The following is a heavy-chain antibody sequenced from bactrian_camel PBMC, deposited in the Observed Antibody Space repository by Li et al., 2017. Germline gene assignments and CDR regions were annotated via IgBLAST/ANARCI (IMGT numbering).Heavy chain of an antibody. CDR3: ATDQGAWSVFDFAY. Sequence: VQLVESGGGVVQAGGSLRLSCTSSELVMADYTMGWFRQAPGKEHEGVSVMISTGGRTYYADSVKGRFTISRDNAKNTLYLEMNSLKPEDTAMYYCATDQGAWSVFDFAYWGQGTQVTVS. CDR2: MISTGGRT. D-gene: IGHD8*01. J-gene: IGHJ6*01. CDR1: ELVMADYT. V-gene: IGHV3S63*01.